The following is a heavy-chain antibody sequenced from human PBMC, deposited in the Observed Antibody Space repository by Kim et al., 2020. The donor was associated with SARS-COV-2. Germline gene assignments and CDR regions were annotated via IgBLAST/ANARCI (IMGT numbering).Heavy chain of an antibody. Sequence: SETLSLTCTVSGGSISSYYWSWIRQPPGKGLEWIGYIYYSGSTNYNPSLKSRVTISVDTSKNQFSLKLSSVTAADTAAYYCAREGEDRSGCYYGYWGQGT. CDR2: IYYSGST. J-gene: IGHJ4*02. V-gene: IGHV4-59*01. CDR3: AREGEDRSGCYYGY. D-gene: IGHD3-22*01. CDR1: GGSISSYY.